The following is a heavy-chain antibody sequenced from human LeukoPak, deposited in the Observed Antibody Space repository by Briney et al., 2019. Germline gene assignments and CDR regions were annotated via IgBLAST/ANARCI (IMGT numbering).Heavy chain of an antibody. CDR2: IYPGDSDT. D-gene: IGHD3-16*01. CDR1: GYSFTNYW. V-gene: IGHV5-51*01. Sequence: GESLKISCKGSGYSFTNYWIGWVRQMPGKGLVWMGIIYPGDSDTRYSPSFQGQVTISADKSISTAYLQWSSLKASDTAIYYCATYSDTFYFDCWGQGTLVTVSS. J-gene: IGHJ4*02. CDR3: ATYSDTFYFDC.